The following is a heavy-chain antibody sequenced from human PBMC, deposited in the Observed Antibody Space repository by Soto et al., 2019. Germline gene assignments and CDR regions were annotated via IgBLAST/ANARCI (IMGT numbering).Heavy chain of an antibody. D-gene: IGHD3-10*01. CDR1: GGSISSSSYY. Sequence: QLQLQESGPGLVKPSETLSLTCTVSGGSISSSSYYWGWIRQPPGKGLEWIGSIYYSGSTYYNPSLKSRCTISGDTSKNQCYLKLSSVTAADTAVYYCARKDYYGWGSYYPIGWFDPWGQGTLVTVSS. J-gene: IGHJ5*02. CDR3: ARKDYYGWGSYYPIGWFDP. V-gene: IGHV4-39*01. CDR2: IYYSGST.